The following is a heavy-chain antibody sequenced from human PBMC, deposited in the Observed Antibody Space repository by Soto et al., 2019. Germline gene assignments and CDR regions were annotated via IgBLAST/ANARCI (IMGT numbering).Heavy chain of an antibody. CDR2: IIPILGIA. D-gene: IGHD3-10*01. CDR3: LNIPHY. V-gene: IGHV1-69*02. Sequence: QVQLVQSGAEVKKPGSSVKVSCKASGGTFSSYTISWVRQAPGQGLEWMGRIIPILGIANYAQKFQGRVTXXXXXXXXXXXXXXXXXXSXXTAVYXCLNIPHYWGQGTLVTVSS. CDR1: GGTFSSYT. J-gene: IGHJ4*02.